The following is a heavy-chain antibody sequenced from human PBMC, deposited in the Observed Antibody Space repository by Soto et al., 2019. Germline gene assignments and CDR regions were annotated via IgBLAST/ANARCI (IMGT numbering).Heavy chain of an antibody. CDR3: ARVAYYYDSSGYYYFDY. CDR1: GGSISSYY. J-gene: IGHJ4*02. CDR2: IYYSGST. Sequence: QVQLQESGPGLVKPSETLSLTCTVSGGSISSYYWSWIRQPPGKGLEWIGYIYYSGSTNYNPSLKSRVTISVDTSKNQLSLKLSSVTAAVTAVYYCARVAYYYDSSGYYYFDYWGQGTLVTVSS. V-gene: IGHV4-59*01. D-gene: IGHD3-22*01.